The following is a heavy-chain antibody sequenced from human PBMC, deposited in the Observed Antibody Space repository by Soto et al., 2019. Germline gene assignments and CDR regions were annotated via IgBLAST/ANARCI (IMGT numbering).Heavy chain of an antibody. D-gene: IGHD3-10*01. CDR2: ISYDGSNK. Sequence: QVQLVESGGGVVQPGRSLRLSCAASGFTFSSYAMHWVRQAPGKGLEWVAVISYDGSNKYYADSVKGRFTISRDNSKNTLYLQMNSLRAEDTAVYDCARDGGRGFGEAYYYYGMDVWGQGTTVTVSS. CDR3: ARDGGRGFGEAYYYYGMDV. CDR1: GFTFSSYA. J-gene: IGHJ6*02. V-gene: IGHV3-30-3*01.